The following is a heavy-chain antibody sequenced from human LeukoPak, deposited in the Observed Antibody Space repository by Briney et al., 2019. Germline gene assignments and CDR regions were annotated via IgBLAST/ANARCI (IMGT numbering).Heavy chain of an antibody. CDR2: ISSSSSYI. V-gene: IGHV3-21*04. D-gene: IGHD1/OR15-1a*01. CDR1: GFTFSSYS. Sequence: GGSLRLSCAASGFTFSSYSMNWVRQAPGKGLEWVSFISSSSSYIYYTDSVKGRFTISRDNSKNTLYLQMSSLRAEDTALYYCAKEAGAAGASWNIDFWGQGTLVTVSS. J-gene: IGHJ4*02. CDR3: AKEAGAAGASWNIDF.